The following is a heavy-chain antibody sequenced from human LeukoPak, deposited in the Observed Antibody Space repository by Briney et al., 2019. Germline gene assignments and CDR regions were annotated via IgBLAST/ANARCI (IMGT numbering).Heavy chain of an antibody. J-gene: IGHJ4*02. CDR3: ARQPIDYGPDY. Sequence: GDSLKISCQSSGYSFTSYWIAWVRQMPGKGLEWMGIIYPDDSETRYNPSFQGQVTMSADKSISTAYLQWSALESSDTAIYYCARQPIDYGPDYWGLGTRDTVSS. V-gene: IGHV5-51*01. D-gene: IGHD4/OR15-4a*01. CDR2: IYPDDSET. CDR1: GYSFTSYW.